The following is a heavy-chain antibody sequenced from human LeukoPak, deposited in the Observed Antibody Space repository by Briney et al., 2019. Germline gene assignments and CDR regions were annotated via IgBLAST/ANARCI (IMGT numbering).Heavy chain of an antibody. V-gene: IGHV1-2*02. D-gene: IGHD3-10*01. Sequence: ASVKVSCKASGYTFTGYYIHWVRQAPGQGLECMGWIDPNGSCANNEQKFQGSVTMTRDTTISTAYMELSRLRSDDTAVYYCARGGSGSYFSWLDPWGQGTLVTVSS. CDR1: GYTFTGYY. CDR3: ARGGSGSYFSWLDP. CDR2: IDPNGSCA. J-gene: IGHJ5*02.